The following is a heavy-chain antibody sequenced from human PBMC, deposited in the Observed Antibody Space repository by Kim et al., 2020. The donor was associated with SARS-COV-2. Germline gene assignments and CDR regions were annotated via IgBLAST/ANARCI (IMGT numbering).Heavy chain of an antibody. V-gene: IGHV3-11*01. J-gene: IGHJ6*03. CDR3: ARDNDFRSVYYYYMDV. Sequence: SVKGRFTISRDHAKNSLYLQMNSLRAEDTAVYYCARDNDFRSVYYYYMDVWGKGTTVTVSS. D-gene: IGHD3-3*01.